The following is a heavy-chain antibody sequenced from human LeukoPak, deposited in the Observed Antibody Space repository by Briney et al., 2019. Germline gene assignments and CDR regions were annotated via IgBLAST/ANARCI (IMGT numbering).Heavy chain of an antibody. V-gene: IGHV4-59*08. D-gene: IGHD6-19*01. CDR1: GGSISSYY. Sequence: SETLSLTCTVSGGSISSYYWSWIRQPPGKGLEWVGYIYYSGSTYYNPSLKSRVTISVDTSKNQLSLKLSSVTAADTAVYYCARVAAGIGFFQHWGQGTLVTVSS. CDR2: IYYSGST. J-gene: IGHJ1*01. CDR3: ARVAAGIGFFQH.